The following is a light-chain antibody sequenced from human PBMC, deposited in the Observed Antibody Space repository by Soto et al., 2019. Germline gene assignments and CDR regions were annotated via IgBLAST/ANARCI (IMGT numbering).Light chain of an antibody. Sequence: EIVMTQSPCPLSRSPGDRATLSGRAAQSVRRNVAGSQQTHGQAHRILISGAYTRATGIPARVSGSGSGKDFTLTISSLQSEDCCIYYGQQYNNWPRTFGRGTNVDIK. J-gene: IGKJ1*01. CDR3: QQYNNWPRT. V-gene: IGKV3-15*01. CDR2: GAY. CDR1: QSVRRN.